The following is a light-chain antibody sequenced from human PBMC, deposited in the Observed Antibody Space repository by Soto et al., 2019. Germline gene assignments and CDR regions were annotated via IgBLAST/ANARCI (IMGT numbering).Light chain of an antibody. V-gene: IGKV3-20*01. J-gene: IGKJ3*01. CDR3: QQYDTSPFT. CDR1: QSVYSNY. Sequence: EIVLTQSPGTLSLSPGERATLSCRASQSVYSNYLAWYQQKPGQTPRLLIYGASSSATGIPDRFSGSGSGTDFTLTISMLETEDFAVYYCQQYDTSPFTFGHGTKVDVK. CDR2: GAS.